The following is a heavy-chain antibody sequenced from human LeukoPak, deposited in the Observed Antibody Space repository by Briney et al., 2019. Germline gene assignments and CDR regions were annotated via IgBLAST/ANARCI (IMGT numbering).Heavy chain of an antibody. CDR3: ARDGSGYYEDAFDI. V-gene: IGHV1-2*06. CDR2: INPNSGGT. Sequence: GASVKVSCKASGYTFTGYYMHWVRQAPGQGLEWMGRINPNSGGTNYAQKLQGRVTMTTDTSTSTAYMELRSLRSDDTAVYYCARDGSGYYEDAFDIWGQGTMVTVSS. CDR1: GYTFTGYY. D-gene: IGHD3-3*01. J-gene: IGHJ3*02.